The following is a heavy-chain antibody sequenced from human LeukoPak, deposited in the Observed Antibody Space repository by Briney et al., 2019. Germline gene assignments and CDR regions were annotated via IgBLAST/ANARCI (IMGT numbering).Heavy chain of an antibody. CDR1: GGTFSSYA. J-gene: IGHJ4*02. V-gene: IGHV1-18*01. Sequence: GASVKVSCKASGGTFSSYAISWVRQAPGQGLEWMGWISAYNGNTNYAQKLQGRVTMTTDTSTSTAYMELRSLRSDDTAVYYCARLKSTYYYDSSGYYPDYWGQGTLVTVSS. CDR2: ISAYNGNT. D-gene: IGHD3-22*01. CDR3: ARLKSTYYYDSSGYYPDY.